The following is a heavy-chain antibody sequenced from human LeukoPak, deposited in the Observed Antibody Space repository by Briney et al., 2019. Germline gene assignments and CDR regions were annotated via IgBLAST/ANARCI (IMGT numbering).Heavy chain of an antibody. J-gene: IGHJ4*02. CDR2: ISYDGSNK. CDR1: GFTFSSYA. V-gene: IGHV3-30-3*01. CDR3: ARDDYGDYVFHY. Sequence: GGSLRLSCAASGFTFSSYAMHWVRQAPGKGLEWVAVISYDGSNKYYADSVKGRFTISRDNSKNTLYLQMNSLRAEDTAVYYCARDDYGDYVFHYWGQGTLVTVSS. D-gene: IGHD4-17*01.